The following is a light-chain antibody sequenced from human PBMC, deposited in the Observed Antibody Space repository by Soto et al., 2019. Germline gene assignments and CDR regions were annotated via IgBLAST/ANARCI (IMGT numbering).Light chain of an antibody. V-gene: IGLV2-14*01. Sequence: QSALTQPASVSASPGQSITISCTGTSTDIGGFDSVSWYQQHPGKAPKLMIYDVTDWPSGVSNRFSGSKSGDTASLTISGLQAEDEADYYCSSYTTSSTLVFGGGTKVTVL. CDR2: DVT. J-gene: IGLJ2*01. CDR1: STDIGGFDS. CDR3: SSYTTSSTLV.